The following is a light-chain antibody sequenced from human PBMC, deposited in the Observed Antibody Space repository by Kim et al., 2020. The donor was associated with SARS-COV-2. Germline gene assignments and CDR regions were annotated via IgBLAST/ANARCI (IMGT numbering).Light chain of an antibody. Sequence: ASISCRSSKSLVPTDGNTYLILLQQRPGESTRRLCYKVSNRDSGVADRSSGSGSDTDFTLKIITVEAEDVGFYYYMQATHWPPCTFGQCTKVDIK. CDR3: MQATHWPPCT. V-gene: IGKV2-30*02. CDR2: KVS. CDR1: KSLVPTDGNTY. J-gene: IGKJ1*01.